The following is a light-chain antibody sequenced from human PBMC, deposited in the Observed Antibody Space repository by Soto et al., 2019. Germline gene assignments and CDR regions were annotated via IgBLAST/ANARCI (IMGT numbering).Light chain of an antibody. J-gene: IGKJ4*01. CDR1: QTIRQY. CDR3: QQTYSTPLN. Sequence: DIQMTQSPSSLSASVGDRVTMTCRASQTIRQYLNWYQQRPGKAPKLLIYAASSLQGGVPSRFSGTGSGTDFTLTISSLQPEDFATYFCQQTYSTPLNFGGGTKVDIK. CDR2: AAS. V-gene: IGKV1-39*01.